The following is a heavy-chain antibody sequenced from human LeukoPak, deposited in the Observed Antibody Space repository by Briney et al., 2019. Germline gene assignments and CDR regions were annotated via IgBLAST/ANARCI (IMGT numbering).Heavy chain of an antibody. CDR2: ISANGGST. CDR1: GFTFTDYT. CDR3: VKGSLQQLIRGPCDY. Sequence: GGSLRLSCSASGFTFTDYTMHWVRPAPGKGRGYVSAISANGGSTYYADSVKGRVTISRDDSKNTLYLQMSGLRAEDTALYYCVKGSLQQLIRGPCDYWGQGTLVTVSS. D-gene: IGHD4-11*01. V-gene: IGHV3-64D*06. J-gene: IGHJ4*02.